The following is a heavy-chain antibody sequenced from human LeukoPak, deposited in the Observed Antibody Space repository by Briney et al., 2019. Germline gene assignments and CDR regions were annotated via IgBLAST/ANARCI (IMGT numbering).Heavy chain of an antibody. CDR3: ARSGYDFWSGYYD. J-gene: IGHJ4*02. CDR1: GGSISSYY. CDR2: IYYSGST. Sequence: PSETLSLTCTVSGGSISSYYWSWIRQPPGKGLEWIGYIYYSGSTNYNPSLTSRVTISVDTSKNQFSLKLSSVTAADTAVYYCARSGYDFWSGYYDWGQGTLVTVSS. V-gene: IGHV4-59*01. D-gene: IGHD3-3*01.